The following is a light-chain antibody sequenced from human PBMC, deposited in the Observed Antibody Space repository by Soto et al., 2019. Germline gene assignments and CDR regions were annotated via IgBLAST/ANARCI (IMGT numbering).Light chain of an antibody. V-gene: IGLV2-14*01. CDR2: GVN. CDR1: SSDIGDYNY. J-gene: IGLJ1*01. Sequence: QSVLTQPASVSGSPGQSITISCTGTSSDIGDYNYVSWYQQRPEKAPELMIYGVNNRPPGVSNRFSGSKSGNTASLTISGLQAEDEADYSCSSYTRSITYVFGTGTKVTVL. CDR3: SSYTRSITYV.